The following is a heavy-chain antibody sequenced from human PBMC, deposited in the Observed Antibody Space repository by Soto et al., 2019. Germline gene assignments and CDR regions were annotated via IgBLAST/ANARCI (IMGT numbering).Heavy chain of an antibody. CDR1: GGSFSCYH. D-gene: IGHD3-10*01. CDR2: VHHDGGI. J-gene: IGHJ4*02. CDR3: SRGYGEPWPTSDY. V-gene: IGHV4-34*02. Sequence: QVQLQQWGAGLLKPSETLSLTCAVYGGSFSCYHYTWIRQPPGKGLEWIGEVHHDGGINYNPSLASRATISADASKNQFSLRLRSATAADTAVYYCSRGYGEPWPTSDYWGQGTLVTVSS.